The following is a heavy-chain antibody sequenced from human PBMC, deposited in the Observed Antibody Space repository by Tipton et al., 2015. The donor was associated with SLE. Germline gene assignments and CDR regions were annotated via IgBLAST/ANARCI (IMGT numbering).Heavy chain of an antibody. D-gene: IGHD2-15*01. CDR3: ARGGCSGGSGGSCYPYYYGMDV. J-gene: IGHJ6*02. V-gene: IGHV4-34*01. CDR1: GGSISAYY. CDR2: ISHTGST. Sequence: LSLTCAVYGGSISAYYWSWIRQPPGKGLEWIGEISHTGSTNYNPSLKSRVTMSVDTSKNQFSLKLSSVTAADTAVYYCARGGCSGGSGGSCYPYYYGMDVWGQGTTVTVSS.